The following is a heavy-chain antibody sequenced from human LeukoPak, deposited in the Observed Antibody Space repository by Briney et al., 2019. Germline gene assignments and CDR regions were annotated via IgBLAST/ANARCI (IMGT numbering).Heavy chain of an antibody. V-gene: IGHV4-59*11. J-gene: IGHJ4*02. CDR3: TRMGAIAGAPANPDH. CDR2: IYYSGTT. D-gene: IGHD2-15*01. CDR1: GGSISGHY. Sequence: SETLSLTCTVSGGSISGHYWSWIRQPPGKGLEWIGYIYYSGTTDYSPSLKSRVTMSVDTSKNQFSLKLSSVTAADTAVYYCTRMGAIAGAPANPDHWGQGTLVTVSS.